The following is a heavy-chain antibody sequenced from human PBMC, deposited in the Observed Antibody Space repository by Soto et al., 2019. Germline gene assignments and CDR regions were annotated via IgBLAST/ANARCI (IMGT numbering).Heavy chain of an antibody. CDR2: MNPGSGDT. CDR1: GYSFTNND. V-gene: IGHV1-8*01. Sequence: ASVKVSCKASGYSFTNNDVSGVRQATGQGLEWMGWMNPGSGDTGYAQKFQGRVTMARDISIATAYMELSSLRSDDTAIYYCARMEPFGSLNWFDPWGQGTLVTVSS. J-gene: IGHJ5*02. D-gene: IGHD3-10*01. CDR3: ARMEPFGSLNWFDP.